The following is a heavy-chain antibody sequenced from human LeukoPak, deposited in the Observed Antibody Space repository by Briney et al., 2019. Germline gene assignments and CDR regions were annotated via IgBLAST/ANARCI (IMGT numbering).Heavy chain of an antibody. J-gene: IGHJ5*02. CDR2: IYHSGNT. V-gene: IGHV4-30-2*01. CDR3: ARTGYSRRLHP. Sequence: SETLSLTCAVSGDSFSSGGYSWSWIRQPPGKGLEWIGYIYHSGNTYYNPSLKSRVTISVGRSKNQFPLKMTSVTAADAAVYYCARTGYSRRLHPWGQGTLVTVSS. CDR1: GDSFSSGGYS. D-gene: IGHD5-18*01.